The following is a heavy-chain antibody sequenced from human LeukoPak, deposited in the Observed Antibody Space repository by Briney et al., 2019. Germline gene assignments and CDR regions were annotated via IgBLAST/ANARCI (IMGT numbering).Heavy chain of an antibody. J-gene: IGHJ3*02. CDR3: AREWASSSGSVRGDAFDI. CDR1: GGSISSGSYY. D-gene: IGHD6-19*01. CDR2: IYTSGST. Sequence: SETLSLTCTVSGGSISSGSYYWSWIRQPAGKGLEWIGRIYTSGSTNYNPSLKSRVTISVDTSKNRFSLKLSSVTAADTAVYYCAREWASSSGSVRGDAFDIWGQGTMVTVSS. V-gene: IGHV4-61*02.